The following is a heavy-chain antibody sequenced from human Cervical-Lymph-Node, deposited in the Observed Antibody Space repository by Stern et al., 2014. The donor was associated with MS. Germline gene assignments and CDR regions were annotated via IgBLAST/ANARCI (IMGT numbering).Heavy chain of an antibody. Sequence: QVQLQESGPGLVKPSETLSLTCTVSGGSISDYYWSWIRQPPGKGLEWIGYINSTGTSKYNPSPKCPATIPVETSKNQFSLKLSSVIAADAAVYYCARRDGSSWELFDYWGQGTLVTVSS. CDR2: INSTGTS. V-gene: IGHV4-4*09. CDR1: GGSISDYY. CDR3: ARRDGSSWELFDY. J-gene: IGHJ4*02. D-gene: IGHD6-13*01.